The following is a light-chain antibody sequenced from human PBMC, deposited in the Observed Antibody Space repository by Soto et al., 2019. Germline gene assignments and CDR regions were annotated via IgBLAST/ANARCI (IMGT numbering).Light chain of an antibody. CDR3: SSYAGSNNFEV. CDR1: SSDVGGYNY. V-gene: IGLV2-8*01. J-gene: IGLJ1*01. CDR2: EVN. Sequence: QSVLTQPPSASGSPGQSVTISCTGTSSDVGGYNYVSWYQQHPGKAPKLMIYEVNKRPSEVPDRFSGSKSGNTASLTVSGLQTEDEADYYCSSYAGSNNFEVFGTGTKLTVL.